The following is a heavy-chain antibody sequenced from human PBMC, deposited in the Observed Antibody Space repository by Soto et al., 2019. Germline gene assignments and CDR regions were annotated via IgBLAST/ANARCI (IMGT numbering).Heavy chain of an antibody. CDR3: ARDYDFWSGPHGMDV. V-gene: IGHV4-4*07. CDR2: IYGGGST. Sequence: SETLSLTCSVSGASITHYYWSCIRQPAGKGLEWIGRIYGGGSTTYNPSLKSRVTMSVDTSKNQFSLKLRSVTAADTAVYYCARDYDFWSGPHGMDVWGQGTTVTVS. J-gene: IGHJ6*02. D-gene: IGHD3-3*01. CDR1: GASITHYY.